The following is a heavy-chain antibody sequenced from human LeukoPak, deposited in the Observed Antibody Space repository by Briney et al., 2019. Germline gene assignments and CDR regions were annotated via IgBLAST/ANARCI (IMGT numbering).Heavy chain of an antibody. CDR1: GLTFDDYS. D-gene: IGHD3-10*01. J-gene: IGHJ4*02. V-gene: IGHV3-43D*03. CDR2: ISWDDGST. Sequence: GGSLTLSCAASGLTFDDYSMHWVRQAPGKGLEWVSLISWDDGSTYYADSVKGRFTISRDNSKNSLYLQMNSLRAEDTALYYCAANYYGSGSYYRIDYWGQGTLVTVSS. CDR3: AANYYGSGSYYRIDY.